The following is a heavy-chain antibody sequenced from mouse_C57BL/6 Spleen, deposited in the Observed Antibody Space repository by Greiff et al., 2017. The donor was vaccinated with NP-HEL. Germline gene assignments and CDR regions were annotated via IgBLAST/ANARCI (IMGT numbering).Heavy chain of an antibody. CDR3: ARRVSNYRAG. D-gene: IGHD2-5*01. J-gene: IGHJ2*01. Sequence: VQLQQSGAELMKPGASVKLSCKATGYTFTGYWIEWVKQRPGHGLEWIGEILTGGGSTNYNEKFKGKATFTADTSSNTAYMQLSSLTTEDSAIYYCARRVSNYRAGWGQGTTLTVSS. CDR1: GYTFTGYW. V-gene: IGHV1-9*01. CDR2: ILTGGGST.